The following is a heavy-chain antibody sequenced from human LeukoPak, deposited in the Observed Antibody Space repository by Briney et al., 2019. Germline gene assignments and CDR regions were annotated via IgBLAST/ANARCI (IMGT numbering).Heavy chain of an antibody. Sequence: GGSLRLSCAASGFTFSSYSMNWVRQAPGKGLEWVSSISSSSYIYYADSVKGRFTISRDNAKNSLYLQMNSLRAEDTAVYYCARDGDSSSWYVGWFDPWGQGTLVTVSS. V-gene: IGHV3-21*01. CDR3: ARDGDSSSWYVGWFDP. J-gene: IGHJ5*02. CDR1: GFTFSSYS. D-gene: IGHD6-13*01. CDR2: ISSSSYI.